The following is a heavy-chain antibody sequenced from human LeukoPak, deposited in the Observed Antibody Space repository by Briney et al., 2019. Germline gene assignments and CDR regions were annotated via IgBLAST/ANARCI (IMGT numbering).Heavy chain of an antibody. Sequence: ASVKVSCKASGYTFTSYYMHWVRQAPGQGLEWMGIINPSGGSTSYAQKFQGGVTMTRDTSTSTVYMELSSLRSEDTAVYYCAREMTTVTTRKYNWFDPWGQGTLVTVSS. D-gene: IGHD4-17*01. CDR3: AREMTTVTTRKYNWFDP. V-gene: IGHV1-46*01. CDR1: GYTFTSYY. CDR2: INPSGGST. J-gene: IGHJ5*02.